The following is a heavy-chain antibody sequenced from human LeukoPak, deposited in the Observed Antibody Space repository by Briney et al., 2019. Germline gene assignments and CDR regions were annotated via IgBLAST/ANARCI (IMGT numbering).Heavy chain of an antibody. V-gene: IGHV3-30*04. CDR1: GFTFSSYA. Sequence: GGSLRLSCAASGFTFSSYAMHWVRQAPGKGLEWVAVISHDGSNKYYADSVKGRFTISRDNSEDTLYLQMNSLRVEDTAVYYCARDKGYCSHGSCFFAFDYWGQGTLVTVSS. D-gene: IGHD2-15*01. CDR2: ISHDGSNK. J-gene: IGHJ4*02. CDR3: ARDKGYCSHGSCFFAFDY.